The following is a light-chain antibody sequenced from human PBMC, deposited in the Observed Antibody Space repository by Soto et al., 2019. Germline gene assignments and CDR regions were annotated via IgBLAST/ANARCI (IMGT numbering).Light chain of an antibody. V-gene: IGKV3-11*01. CDR2: DAS. CDR3: QQRSNWPPWT. Sequence: EIVLTHSPGTLSLSPWEIATLSCRASQGFSSYLAWYQQKPGQAPRLLIYDASNRATGIPARFSGSGSGTDFTLTISSLEPEDFAVYYCQQRSNWPPWTFGQGTKVDIK. CDR1: QGFSSY. J-gene: IGKJ1*01.